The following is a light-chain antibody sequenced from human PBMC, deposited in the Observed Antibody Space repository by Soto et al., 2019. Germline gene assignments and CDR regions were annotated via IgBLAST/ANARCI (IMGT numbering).Light chain of an antibody. J-gene: IGKJ5*01. CDR2: WAS. V-gene: IGKV4-1*01. CDR3: QQRHNWPIT. CDR1: QSVLYTSNNKNY. Sequence: DIVMTQSPDSLPVSLGERATINCKSSQSVLYTSNNKNYLAWYQQKPGQSPKLLIYWASTRESGVPDRFSGSGSGTDFTLTISSLQAEDVAVYYCQQRHNWPITFGQGTRLDIK.